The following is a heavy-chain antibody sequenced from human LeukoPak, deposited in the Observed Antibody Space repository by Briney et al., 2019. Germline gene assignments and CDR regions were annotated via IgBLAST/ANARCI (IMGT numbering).Heavy chain of an antibody. J-gene: IGHJ6*02. D-gene: IGHD1-26*01. V-gene: IGHV1-46*01. CDR3: ARGDDIAGTSTAEYLYYYFGMDV. Sequence: GASVKVSCKASGYTFSSYYMHWVRQAPGQGLEWMGMITPSGGSTNYAQKFQGRVTVTRDTSTSTVYMELSSLRSEDTAVYYCARGDDIAGTSTAEYLYYYFGMDVWGQGTTVTVSS. CDR1: GYTFSSYY. CDR2: ITPSGGST.